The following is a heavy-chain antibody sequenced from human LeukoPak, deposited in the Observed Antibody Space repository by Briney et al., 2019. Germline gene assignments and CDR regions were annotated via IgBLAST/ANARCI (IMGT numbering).Heavy chain of an antibody. CDR3: ARVPYGSGTYYFDY. J-gene: IGHJ4*02. Sequence: SETLSLTCTVSGGSINSGDSYWSWNRQPPGKSLEWIGYISYSGSPYYNPSLRGRVAISGDTSENQFFLRLGSVTAADTAVYYCARVPYGSGTYYFDYWGQGILVTVSS. V-gene: IGHV4-30-4*01. CDR1: GGSINSGDSY. CDR2: ISYSGSP. D-gene: IGHD3-10*01.